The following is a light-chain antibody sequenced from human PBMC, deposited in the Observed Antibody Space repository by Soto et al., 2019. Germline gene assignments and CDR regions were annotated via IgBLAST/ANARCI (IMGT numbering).Light chain of an antibody. CDR3: GAWDRSLTVYV. CDR2: DSN. V-gene: IGLV1-51*01. Sequence: QAVLTQPPSVSAAPGQEVTISCSGTISNIGDNSVSWYQQLPGTAPKLLLYDSNKRPSGIPARFSGSKSGTSATLGITGLQTGDEADYYCGAWDRSLTVYVFGSGTKLTVL. CDR1: ISNIGDNS. J-gene: IGLJ1*01.